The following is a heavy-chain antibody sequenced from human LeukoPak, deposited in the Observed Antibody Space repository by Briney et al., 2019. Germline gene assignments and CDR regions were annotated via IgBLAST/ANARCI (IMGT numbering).Heavy chain of an antibody. D-gene: IGHD3-22*01. CDR3: ARDRGNYDSGGYDY. J-gene: IGHJ4*02. CDR1: GYTFTGYY. Sequence: ASVKVSCKASGYTFTGYYMHWVRQAPGQRLEWMGWINPNSGGTNYAQKFQGWVTMTRDTSISTAYMELSRLRSDDTAVYYCARDRGNYDSGGYDYWGQGTLVTVSS. CDR2: INPNSGGT. V-gene: IGHV1-2*04.